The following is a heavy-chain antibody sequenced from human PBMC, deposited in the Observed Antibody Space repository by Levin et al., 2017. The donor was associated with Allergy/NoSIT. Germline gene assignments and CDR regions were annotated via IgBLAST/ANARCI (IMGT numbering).Heavy chain of an antibody. Sequence: GESLKISCAASGFTFSSYAMHWVRQAPGKGLEWVAVISYDGSNKYYADSVKGRFTISRDNSKNTLYLQMNSLRAEDTAVYYCARDSQTLGYCSGGSCPTIARLNAFDIWGQGTMVTVSS. CDR2: ISYDGSNK. V-gene: IGHV3-30-3*01. J-gene: IGHJ3*02. D-gene: IGHD2-15*01. CDR1: GFTFSSYA. CDR3: ARDSQTLGYCSGGSCPTIARLNAFDI.